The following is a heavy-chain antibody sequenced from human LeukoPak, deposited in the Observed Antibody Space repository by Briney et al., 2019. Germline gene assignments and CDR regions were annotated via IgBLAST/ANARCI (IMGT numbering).Heavy chain of an antibody. V-gene: IGHV1-18*01. CDR2: ISAYNGNT. Sequence: ASVKVSCKASGGTFSSYAISWVRQAPGQGLEWMGWISAYNGNTNYAQKLQGRVTMTTDTSTSTAYMELRSLRSDDTAVYYCARDREEFNCGGDCYSSGWFAPWSQGTLVTVSS. CDR3: ARDREEFNCGGDCYSSGWFAP. D-gene: IGHD2-21*01. J-gene: IGHJ5*02. CDR1: GGTFSSYA.